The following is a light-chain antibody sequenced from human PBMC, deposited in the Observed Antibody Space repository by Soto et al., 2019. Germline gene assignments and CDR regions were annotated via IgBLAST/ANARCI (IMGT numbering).Light chain of an antibody. V-gene: IGKV3-15*01. Sequence: IVMTQAPDTLAVSPWATVTLSCRASQSLSDNLAWYQKKTGQPPRLLIFRASTRASGIPARFSGGGSGTEFTLTISRLQSDDFAAYDGQQYGNWPPWTFSPGTKG. CDR1: QSLSDN. CDR3: QQYGNWPPWT. J-gene: IGKJ1*01. CDR2: RAS.